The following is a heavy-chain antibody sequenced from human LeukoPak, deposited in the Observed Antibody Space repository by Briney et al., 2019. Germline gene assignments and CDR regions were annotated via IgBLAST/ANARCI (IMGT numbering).Heavy chain of an antibody. V-gene: IGHV4-59*01. J-gene: IGHJ4*02. CDR2: IYYSGST. CDR1: GFTFSDYY. CDR3: AGGIAVAGPYFDY. Sequence: GSLRLSCAASGFTFSDYYMSWIRQAPGKGLEWIGYIYYSGSTNYNPSLKSRVTISVDTSKNQFSLKLSSVTAADTAVYYCAGGIAVAGPYFDYWGQGTLVTVSS. D-gene: IGHD6-19*01.